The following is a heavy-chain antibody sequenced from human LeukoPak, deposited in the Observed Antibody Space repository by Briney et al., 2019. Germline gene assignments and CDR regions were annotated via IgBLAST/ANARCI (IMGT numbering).Heavy chain of an antibody. Sequence: GASVKVSCKASGGTFSSYAISWVRQAPGQGLEWMGGIIPIFGTANYAQKFQGRVTITADESTSTAYMELSSLRSEDTAVYYCARVIGGYTEDYYYYYGMDVWGQGTTVTVSS. V-gene: IGHV1-69*13. CDR1: GGTFSSYA. CDR3: ARVIGGYTEDYYYYYGMDV. CDR2: IIPIFGTA. D-gene: IGHD1-26*01. J-gene: IGHJ6*02.